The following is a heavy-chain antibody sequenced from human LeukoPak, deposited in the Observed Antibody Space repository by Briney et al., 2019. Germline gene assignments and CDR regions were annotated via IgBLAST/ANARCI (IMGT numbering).Heavy chain of an antibody. CDR1: GFTFSNYA. Sequence: GGSLRLSCAATGFTFSNYAIHWGRQAPGKGLEWVAFISDDGSRQHYADSVKGRFTISRDNSKNTLNLQMNSLRAEDTAVYYCAKDRGAPSSIAPSYYFDYWGQGTLVTVSS. CDR2: ISDDGSRQ. D-gene: IGHD6-6*01. V-gene: IGHV3-30-3*01. J-gene: IGHJ4*02. CDR3: AKDRGAPSSIAPSYYFDY.